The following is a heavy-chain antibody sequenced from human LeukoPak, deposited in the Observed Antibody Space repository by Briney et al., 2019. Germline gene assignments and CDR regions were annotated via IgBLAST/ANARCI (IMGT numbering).Heavy chain of an antibody. CDR1: VFTFSSYA. CDR2: ISGSGGST. CDR3: AKDLSRITMTVIDY. V-gene: IGHV3-23*01. Sequence: GGSLRLSCAASVFTFSSYAMSWVRQALGKGLEWVSAISGSGGSTYYAHSVKGRFTISRDNSKNTLYLQMNSLRAEDTAVYYCAKDLSRITMTVIDYWGQGTLVTVSS. D-gene: IGHD3-22*01. J-gene: IGHJ4*02.